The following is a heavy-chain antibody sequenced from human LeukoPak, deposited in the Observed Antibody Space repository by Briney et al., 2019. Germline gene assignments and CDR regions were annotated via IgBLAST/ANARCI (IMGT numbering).Heavy chain of an antibody. D-gene: IGHD6-19*01. CDR2: ISSSSSYI. CDR1: GFTFSSYS. V-gene: IGHV3-21*01. Sequence: GGSLRLSCAASGFTFSSYSMNWVRQAPGKGLEWVPSISSSSSYIYYADSVKGRFTISRDNAKNSLYLQMNSLRAEDTAVYYCARDLEGQWLVEGGYFDYWGQGTLVTVSS. CDR3: ARDLEGQWLVEGGYFDY. J-gene: IGHJ4*02.